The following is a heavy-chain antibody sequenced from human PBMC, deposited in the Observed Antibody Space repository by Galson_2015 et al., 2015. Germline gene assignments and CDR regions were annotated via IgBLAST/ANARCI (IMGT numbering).Heavy chain of an antibody. D-gene: IGHD6-13*01. CDR2: ISGSGGST. CDR1: GFTFSSYA. CDR3: AKDSLSSSSWYSPYYYGMDV. Sequence: SLRLSCAASGFTFSSYAMSWVRQAPGKGLEWVSAISGSGGSTYYADSVKGRFTISRDNSKNTLYLQMNSLRAEDTAVYYCAKDSLSSSSWYSPYYYGMDVWGQGTTVTVSS. V-gene: IGHV3-23*01. J-gene: IGHJ6*02.